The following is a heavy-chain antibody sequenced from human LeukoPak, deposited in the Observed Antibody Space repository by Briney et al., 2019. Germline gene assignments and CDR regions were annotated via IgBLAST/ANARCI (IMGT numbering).Heavy chain of an antibody. CDR2: ISSSSSYI. Sequence: GGSLRLSCAASGFTFSSYSMNWVRQAPGKGLEWVSSISSSSSYIYYADSVKGRFTISRDNSKNTLFLQMNSLRAEDTAVYYCAKAGAFDIWGQGTMVTVSS. V-gene: IGHV3-21*04. CDR3: AKAGAFDI. CDR1: GFTFSSYS. J-gene: IGHJ3*02.